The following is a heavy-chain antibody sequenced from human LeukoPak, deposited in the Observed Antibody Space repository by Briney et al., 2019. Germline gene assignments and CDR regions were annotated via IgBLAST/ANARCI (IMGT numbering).Heavy chain of an antibody. CDR3: ARDEYCGGDCTYYYYYGMDV. CDR2: IIPILGIA. CDR1: GGTFSSYA. J-gene: IGHJ6*02. V-gene: IGHV1-69*04. D-gene: IGHD2-21*02. Sequence: SVKVSCKASGGTFSSYAISWVRQAPGQGLEWMGRIIPILGIANYAQKFQGRVTITADKSTSTAYMELSSLRSEDTAVYYCARDEYCGGDCTYYYYYGMDVWGQGTTVTVSS.